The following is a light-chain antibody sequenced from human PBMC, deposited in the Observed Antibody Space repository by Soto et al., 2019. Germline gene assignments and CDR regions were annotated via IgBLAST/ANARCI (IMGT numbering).Light chain of an antibody. CDR1: QSVSSNY. CDR2: GAS. J-gene: IGKJ1*01. V-gene: IGKV3-20*01. CDR3: QQYDTSPRT. Sequence: EVMLTQSPGTLSLSPGERATLSCRASQSVSSNYLAWYQQKSGQAPRLLIYGASNRATGIPDRFSGSGSGTHFTLTIRRLEPEDFAVYYCQQYDTSPRTFGQGTKVEFK.